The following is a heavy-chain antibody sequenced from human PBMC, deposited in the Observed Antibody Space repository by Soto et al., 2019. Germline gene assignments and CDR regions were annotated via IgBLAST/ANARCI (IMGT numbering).Heavy chain of an antibody. CDR3: ARDKSLGYCSGGSCSPGYYGMDV. D-gene: IGHD2-15*01. V-gene: IGHV1-69*13. J-gene: IGHJ6*02. CDR2: IIPIFGTA. Sequence: SVKVSCKASGGTFSSYAISWVRQAPGQGLEWMGGIIPIFGTANYAQKFQGRVTITADESTSTAYMELSSLRSEDTAVYYCARDKSLGYCSGGSCSPGYYGMDVWGQGPTVTVYS. CDR1: GGTFSSYA.